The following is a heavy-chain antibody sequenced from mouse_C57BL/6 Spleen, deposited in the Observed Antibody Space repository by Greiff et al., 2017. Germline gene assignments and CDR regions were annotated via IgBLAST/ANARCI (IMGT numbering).Heavy chain of an antibody. CDR2: IYPGDGDT. J-gene: IGHJ2*01. CDR3: ARYQYYGRNYYFDY. Sequence: QVQLQQSGPELVKPGASVKISCKASGYAFSSSWMNWVKQRPGKGLEWIGRIYPGDGDTNYNGKFKGKATLTADKSSSTAYMQLSRLTSEDSAVYFCARYQYYGRNYYFDYWGQGTTLTVSS. D-gene: IGHD1-1*01. CDR1: GYAFSSSW. V-gene: IGHV1-82*01.